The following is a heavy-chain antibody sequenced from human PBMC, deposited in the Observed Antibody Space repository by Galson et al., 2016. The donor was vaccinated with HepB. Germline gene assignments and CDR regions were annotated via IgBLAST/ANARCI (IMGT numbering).Heavy chain of an antibody. CDR1: GFTISSYG. D-gene: IGHD2-2*01. Sequence: SLRLSCAASGFTISSYGIHWVRQVPGKALEWVALIWHDGSNKFYADSVKGRFTTSRDNSKNTLYLQMNSLTVEDTAVYYCARDRFCSNTRCYGWLDPWGQGTLVTGSS. CDR2: IWHDGSNK. CDR3: ARDRFCSNTRCYGWLDP. V-gene: IGHV3-33*08. J-gene: IGHJ5*02.